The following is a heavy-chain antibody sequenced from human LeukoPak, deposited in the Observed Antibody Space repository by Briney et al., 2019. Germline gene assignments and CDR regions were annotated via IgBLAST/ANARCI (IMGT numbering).Heavy chain of an antibody. CDR1: GITLSNYG. CDR2: ISDSGSST. Sequence: GGSLRLSCAVSGITLSNYGMSWVRQAPGQGLQWVAGISDSGSSTNYADSVKGRFTISRDNPKNTLYLQMNSLRAEDTAVYFCAKRGVVIRVILVGFHKEAYYFDSWGQGALVTVSS. J-gene: IGHJ4*02. CDR3: AKRGVVIRVILVGFHKEAYYFDS. D-gene: IGHD3-22*01. V-gene: IGHV3-23*01.